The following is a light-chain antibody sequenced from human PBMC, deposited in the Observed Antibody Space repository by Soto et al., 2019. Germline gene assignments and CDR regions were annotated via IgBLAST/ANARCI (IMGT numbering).Light chain of an antibody. CDR2: GAS. J-gene: IGKJ3*01. CDR1: QSVSNN. V-gene: IGKV3-15*01. Sequence: EIVMTQSPATLPVSPGERATLSCRASQSVSNNLAWYQQKPGQAPRLLIYGASTRATGIPARFSGSGSGTEFTLTISSLQSEDFAVYFCQQYNNWPLTFGPGTKVDIK. CDR3: QQYNNWPLT.